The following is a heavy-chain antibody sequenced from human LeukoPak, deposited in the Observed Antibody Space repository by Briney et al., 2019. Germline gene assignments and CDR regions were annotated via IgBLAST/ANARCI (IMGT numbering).Heavy chain of an antibody. CDR3: ARSTYSSSQLAY. Sequence: KPSETLSLTCTVSGGSIGSYYWHWIRQPPGKGLEWIGYIYFTGSTNYNPSLKSRVTISVDTSKNQFSLKLNSVTAADTAIYYCARSTYSSSQLAYWGQGTLVTVFS. CDR2: IYFTGST. D-gene: IGHD6-13*01. CDR1: GGSIGSYY. V-gene: IGHV4-59*01. J-gene: IGHJ4*02.